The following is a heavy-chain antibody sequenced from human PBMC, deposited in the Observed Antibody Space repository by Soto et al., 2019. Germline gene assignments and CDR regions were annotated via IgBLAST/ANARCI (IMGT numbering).Heavy chain of an antibody. J-gene: IGHJ6*02. Sequence: SETLSLTCIVSGGSISSGGYYWSWIRQHPGKGLEWIGYIYYSGSTDFNPSLKSRVNISVDTSKNQFSLKLSSVTAADTAVYYCARDQRYYDFWSGYPIAYGMDVWGQGTTVTASS. CDR3: ARDQRYYDFWSGYPIAYGMDV. CDR2: IYYSGST. V-gene: IGHV4-31*02. D-gene: IGHD3-3*01. CDR1: GGSISSGGYY.